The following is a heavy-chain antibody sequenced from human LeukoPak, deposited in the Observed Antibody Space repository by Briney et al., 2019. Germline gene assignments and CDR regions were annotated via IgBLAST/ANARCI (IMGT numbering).Heavy chain of an antibody. D-gene: IGHD6-13*01. CDR2: IYYSGST. CDR1: GASISFYY. J-gene: IGHJ3*02. V-gene: IGHV4-59*01. Sequence: ASETLSLTCTVSGASISFYYWSWSRQPPGKGLEWIGHIYYSGSTNYNPSLKSRVTMSIDTSKNQFSLNLNSVTAADTAVYYCALDSSGWSDDSFDIWGQGTMVTVSS. CDR3: ALDSSGWSDDSFDI.